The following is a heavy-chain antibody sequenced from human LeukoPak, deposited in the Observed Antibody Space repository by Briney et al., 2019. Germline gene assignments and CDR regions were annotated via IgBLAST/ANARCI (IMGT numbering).Heavy chain of an antibody. J-gene: IGHJ4*02. Sequence: GGSLRLSCAASGFTFSSYWMHWVRQAPGKGLVWVSRINSDGSSTSYADSVKGRFTISRDNAKNTLYLQMNSLRAEDTAVYYCAKAGVVTANDYWGQGTLVTVSS. V-gene: IGHV3-74*01. CDR3: AKAGVVTANDY. D-gene: IGHD2-21*02. CDR1: GFTFSSYW. CDR2: INSDGSST.